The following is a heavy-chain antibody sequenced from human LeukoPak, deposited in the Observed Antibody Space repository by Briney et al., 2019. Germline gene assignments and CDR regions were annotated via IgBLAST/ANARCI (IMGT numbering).Heavy chain of an antibody. CDR3: APRSPIAVAGLFDY. V-gene: IGHV3-23*01. D-gene: IGHD6-19*01. Sequence: GGSLRLSCAASGFTSSSYSMNWVRQAPGKGLEWVSAISGSGGSTYYADSVKGRFTISRDNSKNTLYLQMNSLRAEDTAVYYCAPRSPIAVAGLFDYWGQGTLVTVSS. CDR1: GFTSSSYS. CDR2: ISGSGGST. J-gene: IGHJ4*02.